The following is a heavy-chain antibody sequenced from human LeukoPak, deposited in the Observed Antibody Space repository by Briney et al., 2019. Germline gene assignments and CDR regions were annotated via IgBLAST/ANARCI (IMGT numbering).Heavy chain of an antibody. CDR3: ARDLGAMAYNWFDP. CDR2: IIPIFGTA. Sequence: GASVTVSCTASGGTFSSYAISWVRQAPGQGLEWMGGIIPIFGTANYAQKFQGRVTITADESTSTAYMELSSLRSEDTAVYYCARDLGAMAYNWFDPWGQGTLVTVSS. D-gene: IGHD5-18*01. J-gene: IGHJ5*02. CDR1: GGTFSSYA. V-gene: IGHV1-69*13.